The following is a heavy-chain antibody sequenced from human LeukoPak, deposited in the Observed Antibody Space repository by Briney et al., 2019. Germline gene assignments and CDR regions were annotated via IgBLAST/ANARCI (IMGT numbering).Heavy chain of an antibody. CDR2: IYYSGST. CDR3: ARESGIVVVPAANHWYFDL. V-gene: IGHV4-59*01. J-gene: IGHJ2*01. Sequence: SETLSLTCTVSGGSISSYYWSWIRQPPGKGLEWIGYIYYSGSTNYNPSLKSRVTISADTSKNQFSLKLSSVTAADTAVYYCARESGIVVVPAANHWYFDLWGRGTLVTVSS. D-gene: IGHD2-2*01. CDR1: GGSISSYY.